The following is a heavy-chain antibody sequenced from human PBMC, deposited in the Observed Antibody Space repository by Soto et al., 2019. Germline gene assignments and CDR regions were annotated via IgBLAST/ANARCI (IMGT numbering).Heavy chain of an antibody. D-gene: IGHD6-13*01. CDR2: ISYDGSNK. Sequence: QVQLVESGGGVVQPGRSLRLSCAASGFTFSSYGMHWVRQAPGKGLEWMAVISYDGSNKYYADSVKGRFTISRDNSKNTLYLQMNSLRAEDTAVYYCAKVGSSSWYGIQYYYYYYGMDVWGQGTTVTVSS. CDR3: AKVGSSSWYGIQYYYYYYGMDV. V-gene: IGHV3-30*18. J-gene: IGHJ6*02. CDR1: GFTFSSYG.